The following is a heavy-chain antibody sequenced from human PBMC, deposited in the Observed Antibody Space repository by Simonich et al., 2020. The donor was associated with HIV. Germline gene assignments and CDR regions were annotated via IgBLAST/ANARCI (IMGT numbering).Heavy chain of an antibody. Sequence: QVQLVESGGGVVQPGRSLRLSCAASGFTFSGLGTHWVRQAPAKGLEWVAVISYDGSNKTYEDSVKGRFTISRDNSKNTLYLQMNSLRAEDTAVYYCARDGAATYYYYYYMDVWGKGTTVTVSS. CDR2: ISYDGSNK. CDR3: ARDGAATYYYYYYMDV. CDR1: GFTFSGLG. V-gene: IGHV3-30*19. J-gene: IGHJ6*03. D-gene: IGHD2-15*01.